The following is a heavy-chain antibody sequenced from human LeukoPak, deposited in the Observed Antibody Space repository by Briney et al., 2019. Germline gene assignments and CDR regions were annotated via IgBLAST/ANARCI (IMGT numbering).Heavy chain of an antibody. D-gene: IGHD3-22*01. CDR2: ISGSGGST. J-gene: IGHJ4*01. Sequence: GGSLGLSCAASGFTFSNYAMTWVRQGPGKGLEWVSTISGSGGSTHYADSVKGRFTISRDNSKNTLYLQMNSLRAEDTAVYYCATIRTYYYDSSGPFDYWGQGTLVTVSS. CDR3: ATIRTYYYDSSGPFDY. V-gene: IGHV3-23*01. CDR1: GFTFSNYA.